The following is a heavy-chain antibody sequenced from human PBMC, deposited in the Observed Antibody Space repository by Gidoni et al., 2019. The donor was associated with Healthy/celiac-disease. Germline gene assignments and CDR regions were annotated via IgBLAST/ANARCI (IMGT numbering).Heavy chain of an antibody. D-gene: IGHD6-19*01. Sequence: QVQLQESGPGLVKPSGSLSLTCAGPGGSLSSSNWWRWVRQPPGKGLEWIGEIYHSGSTNYNPSHKSRVTISVDKSKNQFSLKLSSVTAADTAVYYCARLTGYSSGWYSPWGQGTLVTVSS. CDR2: IYHSGST. CDR1: GGSLSSSNW. V-gene: IGHV4-4*02. CDR3: ARLTGYSSGWYSP. J-gene: IGHJ5*02.